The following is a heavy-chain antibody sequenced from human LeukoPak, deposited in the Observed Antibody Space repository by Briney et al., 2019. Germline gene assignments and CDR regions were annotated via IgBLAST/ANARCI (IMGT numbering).Heavy chain of an antibody. Sequence: GGSLRLSCAASGFTFSSYWMSWVRQAPGKGLEWVANIKQDGSEKYYVDSVKGRFTISRDNAKNSLYLQMNSLRAEDTAVYYCARVVFTYYYYMDVWGKGTTVTISS. CDR1: GFTFSSYW. J-gene: IGHJ6*03. V-gene: IGHV3-7*01. D-gene: IGHD1-14*01. CDR2: IKQDGSEK. CDR3: ARVVFTYYYYMDV.